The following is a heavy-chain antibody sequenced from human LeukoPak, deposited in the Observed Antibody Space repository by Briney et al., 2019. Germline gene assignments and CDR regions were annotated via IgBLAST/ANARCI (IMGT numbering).Heavy chain of an antibody. V-gene: IGHV3-43*02. J-gene: IGHJ5*02. Sequence: GGSLRLSCAASGFTFDDYAMHWVRQAPGKGLEWVSLISGDGGSTYYADSVKGQFTISRDNSKNSLYLQMNSLRTEDTALYYCAKDIPPYFDWSNWFDPWGQGTLVAVSS. D-gene: IGHD3-9*01. CDR2: ISGDGGST. CDR3: AKDIPPYFDWSNWFDP. CDR1: GFTFDDYA.